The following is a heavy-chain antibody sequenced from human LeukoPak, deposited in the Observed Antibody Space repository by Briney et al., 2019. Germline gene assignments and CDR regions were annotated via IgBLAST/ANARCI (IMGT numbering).Heavy chain of an antibody. J-gene: IGHJ4*02. V-gene: IGHV3-23*01. CDR1: GFTFSSLA. Sequence: GGSLRLSCAASGFTFSSLAMTWVRQAPGKGLEWVSAVSGGGGSTYYADSVKGRFTISRDNSKNTLYLQMNSLRAEDTAVYYCAKDLNQLTFDYWGQGTLVTVSS. CDR3: AKDLNQLTFDY. D-gene: IGHD2-2*01. CDR2: VSGGGGST.